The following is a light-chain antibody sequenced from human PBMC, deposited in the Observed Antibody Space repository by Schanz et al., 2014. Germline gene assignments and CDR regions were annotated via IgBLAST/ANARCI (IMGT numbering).Light chain of an antibody. Sequence: EIVMTQSPATLSVSPGDGATLSCRTSQSVGSNLAWYQQKPGQAPRLLIYGASTRATGLPARFSGSGSGTEFTLTISSLQSEDLGVYYCHQYNDWPGYTFGQGTKLEIK. CDR2: GAS. V-gene: IGKV3-15*01. CDR1: QSVGSN. CDR3: HQYNDWPGYT. J-gene: IGKJ2*01.